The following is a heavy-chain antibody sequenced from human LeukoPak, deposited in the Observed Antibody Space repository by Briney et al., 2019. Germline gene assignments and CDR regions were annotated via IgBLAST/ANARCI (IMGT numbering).Heavy chain of an antibody. CDR2: ISYSGST. J-gene: IGHJ2*01. Sequence: SETLSLTCTVSGGSISSYFWSWLRQPPGKRLEWIGYISYSGSTDHNPSLKSRVTLSVDTSKNRLSLKLSSVTAADTAVYYCARKSSRGGFNGYDFWYFDLWGRGTLVTVSS. D-gene: IGHD5-12*01. V-gene: IGHV4-59*08. CDR3: ARKSSRGGFNGYDFWYFDL. CDR1: GGSISSYF.